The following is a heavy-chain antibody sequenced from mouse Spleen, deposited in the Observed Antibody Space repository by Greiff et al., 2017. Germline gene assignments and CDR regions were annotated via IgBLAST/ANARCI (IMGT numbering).Heavy chain of an antibody. D-gene: IGHD1-1*01. V-gene: IGHV1-20*01. CDR3: ARGFITTDWYFDV. J-gene: IGHJ1*01. CDR1: GYSFTGYF. Sequence: EVQLKESGPELVKPGDSVKISCKASGYSFTGYFMNWVMQSHGKSLEWIGRINPYNGDTFYNQKFKGKATLTVDKSSSTAHMELRSLTSEDSAVYYCARGFITTDWYFDVWGAGTTVTVSS. CDR2: INPYNGDT.